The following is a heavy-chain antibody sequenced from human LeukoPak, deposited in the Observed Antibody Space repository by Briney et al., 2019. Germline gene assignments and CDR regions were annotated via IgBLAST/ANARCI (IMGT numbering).Heavy chain of an antibody. J-gene: IGHJ4*02. D-gene: IGHD6-19*01. CDR2: ISYDGSNK. CDR3: AKDLDSSGWYYFDY. Sequence: GGSLRLSCAASGFTFSSYGMHWVRRAPGKGLEWVAVISYDGSNKYYADSVKGRFTISRDNSKNTLYLQMNSLRAEDTAVYYCAKDLDSSGWYYFDYWGQGTLVTVSS. V-gene: IGHV3-30*18. CDR1: GFTFSSYG.